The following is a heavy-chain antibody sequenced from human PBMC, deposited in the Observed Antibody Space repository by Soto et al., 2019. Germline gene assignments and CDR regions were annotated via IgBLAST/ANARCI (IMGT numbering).Heavy chain of an antibody. D-gene: IGHD3-3*01. CDR1: GGSVTSYY. J-gene: IGHJ6*02. CDR3: ARDMRVFGGIDV. V-gene: IGHV4-4*07. Sequence: SETLSLTCPVSGGSVTSYYWSWIRQSAGKGLEWIGRIYYSGDTKYSPSLQSRVTMSVDTSKNQVSLKLTSVTAADTAVYYCARDMRVFGGIDVWGQGTTVTVSS. CDR2: IYYSGDT.